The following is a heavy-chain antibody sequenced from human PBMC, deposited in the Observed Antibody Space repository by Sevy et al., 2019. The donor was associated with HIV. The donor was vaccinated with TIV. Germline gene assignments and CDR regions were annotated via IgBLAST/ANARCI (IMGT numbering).Heavy chain of an antibody. Sequence: GGSLRLSCAASRFTFSDYYMSWIRQAPGKGLEWVSYISSSGSTIYYSDSVKGRFTISRDNAKNSLYLQMNSLRAEDTAVYYCARQYYDFWSGYSKDYYYYGMDVWGQGTTVTVSS. D-gene: IGHD3-3*01. J-gene: IGHJ6*02. CDR3: ARQYYDFWSGYSKDYYYYGMDV. CDR2: ISSSGSTI. V-gene: IGHV3-11*01. CDR1: RFTFSDYY.